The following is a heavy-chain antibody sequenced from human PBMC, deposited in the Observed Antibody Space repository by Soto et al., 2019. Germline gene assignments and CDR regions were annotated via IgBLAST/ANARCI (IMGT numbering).Heavy chain of an antibody. D-gene: IGHD3-3*01. J-gene: IGHJ3*02. Sequence: KTSETLSLTCTVSGGSISSGDYYWSWIRQPPGKGLEWIGYIYYSGSTYYNPSLKSRVTISVDTSKNQFSLKLSSVTAADTAVYYCARSRGTIFGVVLDAFDIWGQGTMVTVSS. CDR1: GGSISSGDYY. CDR3: ARSRGTIFGVVLDAFDI. CDR2: IYYSGST. V-gene: IGHV4-30-4*01.